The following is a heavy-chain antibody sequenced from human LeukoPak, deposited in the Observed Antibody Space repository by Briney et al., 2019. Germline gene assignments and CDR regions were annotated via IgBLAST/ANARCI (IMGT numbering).Heavy chain of an antibody. V-gene: IGHV3-21*01. Sequence: GGSLRLSCAASGFTFSSYSMNWVRQAPGKGLEWVSSISSSSSYIYYADSVKGRFTISRDNAKNSLYLQMNSLRAEDTAVYYCARGGWELLIVRYYYMDVWGKGTTVTVSS. CDR2: ISSSSSYI. J-gene: IGHJ6*03. CDR3: ARGGWELLIVRYYYMDV. CDR1: GFTFSSYS. D-gene: IGHD1-26*01.